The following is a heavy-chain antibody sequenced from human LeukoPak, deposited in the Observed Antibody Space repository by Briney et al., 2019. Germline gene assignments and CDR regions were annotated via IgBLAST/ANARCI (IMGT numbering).Heavy chain of an antibody. Sequence: ASVKVSCKASGGTFSSYATSWVRQAPGQGLEWMGGIIPIFGTANYAQKFQGRVTITADESTSTAYMELSSLRSEDTAVYYCARLGYCSSTSCSAFDIWGQGTMVTVSS. CDR1: GGTFSSYA. J-gene: IGHJ3*02. CDR3: ARLGYCSSTSCSAFDI. CDR2: IIPIFGTA. V-gene: IGHV1-69*13. D-gene: IGHD2-2*01.